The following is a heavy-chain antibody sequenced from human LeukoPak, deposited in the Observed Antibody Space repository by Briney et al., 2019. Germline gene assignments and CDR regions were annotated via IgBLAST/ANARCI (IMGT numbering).Heavy chain of an antibody. CDR3: AGSITVTTNWFDP. CDR1: GFTFSSYS. D-gene: IGHD4-17*01. Sequence: GGSLRLFCAASGFTFSSYSMNWVRQAPGKGLEWVSSISSSSSYIYYADSVKGRFTISRDNAKNSLYLQMNSLRAEDTAVYYCAGSITVTTNWFDPWGQGTLVTVSS. CDR2: ISSSSSYI. V-gene: IGHV3-21*01. J-gene: IGHJ5*02.